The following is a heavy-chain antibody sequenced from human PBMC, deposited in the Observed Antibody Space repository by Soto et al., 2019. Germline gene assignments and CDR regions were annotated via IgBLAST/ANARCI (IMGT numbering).Heavy chain of an antibody. CDR1: GFTFSSYG. Sequence: QVQLVESGGGVVQPGRSLRLSCAASGFTFSSYGMHWVRQAPGKGLEWVAVIWYDGSNKYYADSVKGRFTISRDNSKNTLYLQMNSLRAEDTAVYYCAREGVAGSSRREFDYWGQGTLVTVSS. J-gene: IGHJ4*02. CDR2: IWYDGSNK. CDR3: AREGVAGSSRREFDY. D-gene: IGHD3-10*01. V-gene: IGHV3-33*01.